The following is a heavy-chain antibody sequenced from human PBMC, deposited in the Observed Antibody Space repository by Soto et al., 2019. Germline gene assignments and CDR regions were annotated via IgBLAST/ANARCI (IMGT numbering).Heavy chain of an antibody. J-gene: IGHJ4*02. CDR2: VIPMFLKP. CDR1: GGTFDSYA. Sequence: ASVKVSCKASGGTFDSYAISWVRQAPGQGLEWMGGVIPMFLKPNYAQKFKGRVTITAVKSTNTVYMEMISLMSEDTAVYFCARVRYSDNWHGLIDYWGQGTLVTVSS. CDR3: ARVRYSDNWHGLIDY. V-gene: IGHV1-69*06. D-gene: IGHD4-4*01.